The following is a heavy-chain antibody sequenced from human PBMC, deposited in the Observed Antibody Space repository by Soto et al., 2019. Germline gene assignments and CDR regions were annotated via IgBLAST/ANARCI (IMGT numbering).Heavy chain of an antibody. CDR1: GYTFTSYG. V-gene: IGHV1-18*01. CDR3: ARDAAVGLFDY. J-gene: IGHJ4*02. D-gene: IGHD1-26*01. Sequence: ASVKVSCKASGYTFTSYGISWVRQAPGQGLEWMGWISAYNGNTNYAQKLQGRVTMTTDTSTSTAYMELRSLRSDDTAVDDGARDAAVGLFDYWGQGTLVTVSS. CDR2: ISAYNGNT.